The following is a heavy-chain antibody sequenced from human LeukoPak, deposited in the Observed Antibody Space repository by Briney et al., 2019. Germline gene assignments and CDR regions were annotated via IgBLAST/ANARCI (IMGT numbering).Heavy chain of an antibody. D-gene: IGHD2-15*01. Sequence: GGSLRLSCEASGFTFSDYYLTWIRQAPGKGLEWVSYISSSGETTYYADSVEGRFTISRDNDKNSLYLQMNSLRAEDTAVYYCARDRSGGIYYFDSWGQGALVTVAS. CDR1: GFTFSDYY. J-gene: IGHJ4*02. CDR2: ISSSGETT. CDR3: ARDRSGGIYYFDS. V-gene: IGHV3-11*01.